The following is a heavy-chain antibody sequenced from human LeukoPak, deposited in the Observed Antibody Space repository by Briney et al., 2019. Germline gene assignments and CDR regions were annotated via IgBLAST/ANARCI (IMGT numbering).Heavy chain of an antibody. Sequence: GGSLRLSCAASGFTFSSYVMSWVRQAPGKGLEWVSSISSGGTYTYYVDSLKGRFTISRDNAKKSLYLQMNSLRAEDTAVYYCARGYYDSSSYYSYWGQGTLVTVSS. V-gene: IGHV3-21*01. CDR1: GFTFSSYV. D-gene: IGHD3-22*01. CDR3: ARGYYDSSSYYSY. J-gene: IGHJ4*02. CDR2: ISSGGTYT.